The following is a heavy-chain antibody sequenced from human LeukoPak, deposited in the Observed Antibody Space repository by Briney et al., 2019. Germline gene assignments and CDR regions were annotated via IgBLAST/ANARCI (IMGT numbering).Heavy chain of an antibody. Sequence: PGGSLRLSCAASGFTVSSYNMNWVRQAPGKGLEWISSIRSSRNSISYADSVKGRFTISRDNAKNSLHLQMNSLRAEDTAVYYCARGKTYYYDSTAYPFDYWGQGTLVCVSS. D-gene: IGHD3-22*01. J-gene: IGHJ4*02. CDR1: GFTVSSYN. CDR3: ARGKTYYYDSTAYPFDY. CDR2: IRSSRNSI. V-gene: IGHV3-21*04.